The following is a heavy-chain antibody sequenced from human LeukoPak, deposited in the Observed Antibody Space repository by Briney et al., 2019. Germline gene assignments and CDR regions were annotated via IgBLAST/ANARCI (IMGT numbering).Heavy chain of an antibody. Sequence: ASVKVSCTASGYTFTGYYMHWVRQAPGQGLEWMGWINPNSGGTNYAQKFQGRVTMTRDTSISTAYMELSRLRSDDTAVYYCARSNLFGSSLTRYYFDYWGQGTLVTVSS. V-gene: IGHV1-2*02. CDR3: ARSNLFGSSLTRYYFDY. J-gene: IGHJ4*02. D-gene: IGHD3-9*01. CDR1: GYTFTGYY. CDR2: INPNSGGT.